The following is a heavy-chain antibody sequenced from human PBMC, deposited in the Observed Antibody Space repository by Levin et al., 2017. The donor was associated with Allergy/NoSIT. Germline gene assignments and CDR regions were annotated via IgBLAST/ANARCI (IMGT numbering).Heavy chain of an antibody. Sequence: GGSLRLSCAASGFTFSSYAMSWVRQAPGKGLEWVSAISGSGGSTYYADSVKGRFTISRDNSKNTLYLQMNSLRAEDTAVYYCAKEEVLRFLEWYYFDYWGQGTLVTVSS. CDR1: GFTFSSYA. J-gene: IGHJ4*02. CDR2: ISGSGGST. V-gene: IGHV3-23*01. D-gene: IGHD3-3*01. CDR3: AKEEVLRFLEWYYFDY.